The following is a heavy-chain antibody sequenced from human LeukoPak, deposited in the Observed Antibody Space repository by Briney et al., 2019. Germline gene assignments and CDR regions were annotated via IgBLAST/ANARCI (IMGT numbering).Heavy chain of an antibody. V-gene: IGHV3-43D*03. J-gene: IGHJ4*02. CDR2: ISWDSSST. Sequence: PGGSLRLSCAASGFTFDDYAMHWVRQAPGKGLEWVSLISWDSSSTYYADSVKGRFTISRDNSKNSLYLQMNSLRAEDTALYYCAKDIGVRRGSMIDYWGQGTLVTVSS. CDR3: AKDIGVRRGSMIDY. D-gene: IGHD2-21*01. CDR1: GFTFDDYA.